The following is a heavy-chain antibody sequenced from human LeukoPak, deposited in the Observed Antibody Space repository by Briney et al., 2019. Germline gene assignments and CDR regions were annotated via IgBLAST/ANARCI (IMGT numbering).Heavy chain of an antibody. CDR2: IYTSGTT. J-gene: IGHJ4*02. Sequence: SETLSLTCAVYGGSFSGYYWSWIRQPAGKGLEWIGRIYTSGTTHYNPSLKSRVTMSVDTSKNQFSLKLSSVTAADTAVYYCARLSTVTTSFDYWGQGTLVTVSS. CDR3: ARLSTVTTSFDY. CDR1: GGSFSGYY. V-gene: IGHV4-59*10. D-gene: IGHD4-17*01.